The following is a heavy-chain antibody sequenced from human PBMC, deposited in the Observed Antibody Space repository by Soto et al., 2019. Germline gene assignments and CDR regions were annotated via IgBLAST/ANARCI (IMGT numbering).Heavy chain of an antibody. Sequence: SETLSLTCAVNGGSFRGYYWSWIRQPPGKGLEWIGEINHSGVTNYKPSLKRRVTISVDTSKNQFSLQLKSVTAADTALYYCARFSGSYYYAMDVWGQGSTVT. V-gene: IGHV4-34*01. CDR1: GGSFRGYY. CDR2: INHSGVT. J-gene: IGHJ6*02. CDR3: ARFSGSYYYAMDV. D-gene: IGHD6-19*01.